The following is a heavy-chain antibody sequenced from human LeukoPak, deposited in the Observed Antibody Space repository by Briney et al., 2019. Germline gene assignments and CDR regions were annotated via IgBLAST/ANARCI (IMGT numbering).Heavy chain of an antibody. V-gene: IGHV3-74*01. Sequence: PGGSLRLSCAASGFTFSGYWMHWVRQAPGKGLVWVSRINSDGSSTSYADSVKGRFTISRDNAKNTLYLQMNSLRAEDTAVYYCVVGATGYYFDYWGQGTLVTVSS. J-gene: IGHJ4*02. CDR2: INSDGSST. D-gene: IGHD1-26*01. CDR3: VVGATGYYFDY. CDR1: GFTFSGYW.